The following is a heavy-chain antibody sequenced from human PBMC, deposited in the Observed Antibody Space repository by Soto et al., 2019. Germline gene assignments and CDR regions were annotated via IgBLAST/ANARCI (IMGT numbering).Heavy chain of an antibody. Sequence: GGSLRLSCAASGFTIRNNYMSWVCLPPGKGLEWVSVIYSGGTTMHADSVRGRFTISRDTSKNILYLDMNSLRVEDTATYFCARAAYQTDYFDSWGQGTLVTVSS. CDR3: ARAAYQTDYFDS. V-gene: IGHV3-66*01. D-gene: IGHD2-2*01. J-gene: IGHJ4*02. CDR1: GFTIRNNY. CDR2: IYSGGTT.